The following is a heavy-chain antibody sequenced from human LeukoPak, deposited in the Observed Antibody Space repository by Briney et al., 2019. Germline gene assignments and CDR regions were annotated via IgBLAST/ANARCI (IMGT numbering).Heavy chain of an antibody. CDR3: ARTTYYYDSSGYLDAFDI. Sequence: PSETLSLTCPVSGGSISSYYWSWIRQPPGKGLEWIGYIYYSGSTNYNPSLKSRVTISVDTSKNQFSLKLSSVTAADTAVYYCARTTYYYDSSGYLDAFDIWGQGTMVTVSS. D-gene: IGHD3-22*01. CDR2: IYYSGST. V-gene: IGHV4-59*01. CDR1: GGSISSYY. J-gene: IGHJ3*02.